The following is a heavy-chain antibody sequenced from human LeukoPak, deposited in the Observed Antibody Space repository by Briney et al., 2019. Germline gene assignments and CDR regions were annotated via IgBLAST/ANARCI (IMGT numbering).Heavy chain of an antibody. CDR2: TSVTGAVT. CDR1: GFTINDYG. J-gene: IGHJ4*02. D-gene: IGHD4-23*01. Sequence: GGSLRLSCAFSGFTINDYGVNWVRRAPGKGLEWLSHTSVTGAVTTYADSLKGRFTISSDTAKNSLYLQLNSLTVGDTAVYYCARDLAFGGNSDYWGQGTLVTVSS. CDR3: ARDLAFGGNSDY. V-gene: IGHV3-48*01.